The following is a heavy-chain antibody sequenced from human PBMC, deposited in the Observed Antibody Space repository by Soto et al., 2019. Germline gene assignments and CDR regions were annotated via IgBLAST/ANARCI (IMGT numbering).Heavy chain of an antibody. Sequence: QVQLVQSGAEAKKPGASVKVSCKASGYTFTSYAMHWVRQAPGQRLEWMGWINAGNGNTKYSQKFQGRVTITRDTSASTDYMELSSLRSEDTAVYYCAGPPIAAAGFNYGMDVWGQGTTVTVSS. CDR1: GYTFTSYA. CDR3: AGPPIAAAGFNYGMDV. V-gene: IGHV1-3*01. D-gene: IGHD6-13*01. CDR2: INAGNGNT. J-gene: IGHJ6*02.